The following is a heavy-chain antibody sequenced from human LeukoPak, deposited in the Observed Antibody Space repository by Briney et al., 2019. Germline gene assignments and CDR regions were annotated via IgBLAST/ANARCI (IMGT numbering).Heavy chain of an antibody. CDR2: IYYSGST. J-gene: IGHJ4*02. Sequence: GSLRLSCAASGFTFSSYAMSWVRQPPGKGLEWIGSIYYSGSTYYNPSLKSRVTISVDTSKNQFSLKLSSVTAADTAVYYCARGLDYWGQGTLVTVSS. CDR1: GFTFSSYA. V-gene: IGHV4-39*07. CDR3: ARGLDY.